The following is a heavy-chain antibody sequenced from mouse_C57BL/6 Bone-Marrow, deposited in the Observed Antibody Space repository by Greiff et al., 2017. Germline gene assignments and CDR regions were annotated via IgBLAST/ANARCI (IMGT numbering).Heavy chain of an antibody. J-gene: IGHJ4*01. D-gene: IGHD1-1*01. CDR2: IDPSDSYT. Sequence: VQLQQPGAELVRPGTSVKLSCKASGYTFTSYCMHWVKQRPGQGLEWIGVIDPSDSYTNYNQKFKGKATLTVDTSSSTAYMQLSSLTSEDSAVYNCARAHYYVSHCYYAGDYWGQGTTVTVSS. CDR1: GYTFTSYC. V-gene: IGHV1-59*01. CDR3: ARAHYYVSHCYYAGDY.